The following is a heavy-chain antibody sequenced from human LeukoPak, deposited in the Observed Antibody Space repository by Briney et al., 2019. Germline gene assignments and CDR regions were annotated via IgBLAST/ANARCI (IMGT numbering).Heavy chain of an antibody. Sequence: GGSLRLSCAASGITLSNYWMHWVRQAPGKGLVWVSRINSEGSSTSYADSVKGRLTISRDNAKNTLFLRMNSLRAEDTAVYYCGSVFDYWGQGALVTVSS. J-gene: IGHJ4*02. CDR2: INSEGSST. CDR1: GITLSNYW. CDR3: GSVFDY. V-gene: IGHV3-74*01.